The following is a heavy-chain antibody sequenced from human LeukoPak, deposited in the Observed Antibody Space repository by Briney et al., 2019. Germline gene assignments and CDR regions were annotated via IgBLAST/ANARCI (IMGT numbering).Heavy chain of an antibody. CDR3: ASTDSSGYYINYGMDV. Sequence: SETLSLTCAVYGGSFSGYYWSWIRQPPGKGLEWIGEINHSGSTNYNPSLKSRVTISVDTSKNQFSLKLSSVTAADTAVYYCASTDSSGYYINYGMDVWGQGTTVTVSS. CDR1: GGSFSGYY. D-gene: IGHD3-22*01. CDR2: INHSGST. V-gene: IGHV4-34*01. J-gene: IGHJ6*02.